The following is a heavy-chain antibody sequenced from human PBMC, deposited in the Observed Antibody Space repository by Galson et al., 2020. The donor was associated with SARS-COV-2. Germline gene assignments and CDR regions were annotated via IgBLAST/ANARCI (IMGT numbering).Heavy chain of an antibody. D-gene: IGHD3-9*01. J-gene: IGHJ6*02. V-gene: IGHV3-7*01. Sequence: GGSLRLSCAASGFSFSSYWMSWVRQAPGKGLEWVANIKQDGSEKYYVDSVKGRFTISRDNAKNSLYLQMNSLRAEDTAVYYCASPAAGIRYSYGMDVWGQGTTVTVSS. CDR1: GFSFSSYW. CDR3: ASPAAGIRYSYGMDV. CDR2: IKQDGSEK.